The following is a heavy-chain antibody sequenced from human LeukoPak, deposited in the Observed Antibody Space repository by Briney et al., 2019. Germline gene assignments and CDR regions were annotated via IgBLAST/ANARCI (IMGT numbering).Heavy chain of an antibody. CDR3: ARWDSGSFRAFFDY. D-gene: IGHD1-26*01. CDR1: GGSISSSSYY. Sequence: SETLSLTCTVSGGSISSSSYYWGWIRQPPGKGLEWIGSIYYSGSTYYNPSLKSRVTISVDTSKNQFSLKLSSVTAADTAVYYCARWDSGSFRAFFDYWGQGTLVTVSS. V-gene: IGHV4-39*01. CDR2: IYYSGST. J-gene: IGHJ4*02.